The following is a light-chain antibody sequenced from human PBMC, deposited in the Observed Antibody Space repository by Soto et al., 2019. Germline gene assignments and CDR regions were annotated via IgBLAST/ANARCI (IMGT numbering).Light chain of an antibody. J-gene: IGKJ4*02. Sequence: EIVLTQYPATLSLSPGERATLSCRASQSVSRYLAWYQQKPGQAPRLLIYDASNRATGIPARFSGSGSGTDFTLTISSLEPEDCAVYYCEQRSDWPLTFGGGTKVEIK. CDR1: QSVSRY. CDR2: DAS. CDR3: EQRSDWPLT. V-gene: IGKV3-11*01.